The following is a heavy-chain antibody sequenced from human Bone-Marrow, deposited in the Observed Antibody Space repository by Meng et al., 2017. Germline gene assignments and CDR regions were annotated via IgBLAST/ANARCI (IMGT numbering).Heavy chain of an antibody. CDR1: GYIFSHYT. J-gene: IGHJ4*02. Sequence: EVQLLESGGGLVQPGGSLRLSCVGSGYIFSHYTMIWVRQAPGKGPEWVSTINENGANTHYPDSLKGRFTISRDNSKNTVYLQMNSPGVEDTAVYYCANWITGHFDHWGLGTLVTVSS. V-gene: IGHV3-23*01. CDR3: ANWITGHFDH. CDR2: INENGANT. D-gene: IGHD2-8*02.